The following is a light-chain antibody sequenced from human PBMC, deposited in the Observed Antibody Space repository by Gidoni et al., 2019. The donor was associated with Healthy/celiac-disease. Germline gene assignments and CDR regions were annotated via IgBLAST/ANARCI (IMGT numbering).Light chain of an antibody. CDR1: QSISSW. V-gene: IGKV1-5*03. CDR2: KAS. Sequence: DIQMTQSPSTLSASVGDRVTIACRARQSISSWLAWYQQKPGKAPKLLIYKASSLESGVPSRFSGSGSGTEFTLTISSLQPDDFATYYCQQYNSYPYTFXQXTKLEIK. J-gene: IGKJ2*01. CDR3: QQYNSYPYT.